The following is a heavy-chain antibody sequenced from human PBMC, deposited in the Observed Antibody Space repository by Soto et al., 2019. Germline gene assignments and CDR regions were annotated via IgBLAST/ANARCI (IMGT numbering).Heavy chain of an antibody. Sequence: QVQLQQWGAGLLKPSETLSLTCAVYGWSFNGYYWTWIRQPPRAVLEWIGEINHSGSTNYNPSLKSRVTISVAPSKNPVSLDLTPVPAADSAVYHGAKDKITGLFEYWGQGTMVTVSS. CDR1: GWSFNGYY. J-gene: IGHJ4*02. CDR3: AKDKITGLFEY. CDR2: INHSGST. D-gene: IGHD3-10*01. V-gene: IGHV4-34*01.